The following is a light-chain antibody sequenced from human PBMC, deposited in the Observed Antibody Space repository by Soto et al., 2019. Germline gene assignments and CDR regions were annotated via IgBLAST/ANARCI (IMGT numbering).Light chain of an antibody. J-gene: IGKJ1*01. CDR1: ETISSW. CDR3: QEYESHLRT. Sequence: DILMTQSPSTLSASVGDRITITCRASETISSWLAWYQQKSGKAPQLLIYDASTLESGVPSRFSGSGFGTEFSLTIRSLQPADFATYYCQEYESHLRTFGRGTKVEIK. CDR2: DAS. V-gene: IGKV1-5*01.